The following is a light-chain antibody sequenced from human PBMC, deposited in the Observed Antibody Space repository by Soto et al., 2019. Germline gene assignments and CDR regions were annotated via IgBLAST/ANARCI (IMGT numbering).Light chain of an antibody. CDR3: QQLNSYPLT. CDR2: AAS. V-gene: IGKV1-9*01. J-gene: IGKJ4*01. CDR1: QGISSY. Sequence: IQLTQSPSSLSASVGDRITITCRASQGISSYLAWYQQKPGKAPNLLIYAASTLQSGVPSRFSGSGSGTDFTLTISNLQPEDCATFDCQQLNSYPLTFGGGTKVEIK.